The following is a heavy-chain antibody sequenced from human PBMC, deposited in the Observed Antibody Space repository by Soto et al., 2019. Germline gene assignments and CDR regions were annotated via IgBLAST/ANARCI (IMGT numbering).Heavy chain of an antibody. CDR1: GYTFTSYA. D-gene: IGHD3-3*01. CDR3: ARGVFLGYYYYGMDV. V-gene: IGHV1-3*01. J-gene: IGHJ6*02. Sequence: QVQLVQSGAEVKKPGASVKVSCKASGYTFTSYAIHWVRQAPGQRLEWMGWINAGNGNTKYSQKFQGRVTITRDTSASTAYMELSSLRSEDTAVYYCARGVFLGYYYYGMDVWGQGTTVTVSS. CDR2: INAGNGNT.